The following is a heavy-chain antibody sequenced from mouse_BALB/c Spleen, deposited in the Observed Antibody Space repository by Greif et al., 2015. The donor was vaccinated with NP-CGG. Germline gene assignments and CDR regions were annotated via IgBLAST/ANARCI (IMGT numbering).Heavy chain of an antibody. Sequence: QVQLKESGPELVKPGASVKISCKASGYAFSSSWMNWVKQRPGQGLEWIGRIYPGDGDTNYNGKFKGKATLTADKSSSTAYMQLSSLTSVDSAVYFCAREENYYPFAYWGQGTLVTVSA. J-gene: IGHJ3*01. CDR1: GYAFSSSW. D-gene: IGHD1-1*01. CDR3: AREENYYPFAY. V-gene: IGHV1-82*01. CDR2: IYPGDGDT.